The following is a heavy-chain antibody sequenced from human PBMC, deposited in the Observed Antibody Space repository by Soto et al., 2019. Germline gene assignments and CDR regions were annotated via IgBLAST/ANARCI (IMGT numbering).Heavy chain of an antibody. J-gene: IGHJ4*02. CDR1: GFTFVDYA. V-gene: IGHV3-49*03. Sequence: GGSLRLSCATSGFTFVDYAMSWFRQAPGKGLEWIGFIRTKRDGGTTEYAASVKGRFVISRDDSNSIAYLQMNSLKIEDTAVYYCTRDRPLDYWGQGTLVTVSS. CDR2: IRTKRDGGTT. CDR3: TRDRPLDY.